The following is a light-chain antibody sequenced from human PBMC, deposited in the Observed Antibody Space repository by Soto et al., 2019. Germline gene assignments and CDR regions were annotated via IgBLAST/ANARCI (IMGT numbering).Light chain of an antibody. V-gene: IGLV1-47*01. CDR1: SSNIGSNY. Sequence: QSVLTQPPSASGTPGQRVTISCSGSSSNIGSNYVYWYQQLPGTAPKLLIYRNNQRPSGVPDRFSGSKSGTSASLAISGLRSEDEADYHFAEWDDSLIGRVVFGGGTKLTVL. CDR3: AEWDDSLIGRVV. J-gene: IGLJ2*01. CDR2: RNN.